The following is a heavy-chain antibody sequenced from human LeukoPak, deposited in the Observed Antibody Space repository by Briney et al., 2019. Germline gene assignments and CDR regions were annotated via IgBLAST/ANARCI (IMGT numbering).Heavy chain of an antibody. CDR2: VSSDGSNE. Sequence: GGSLRLSCAASGFTFSNYAMHWVRQAPGKGLEWVAVVSSDGSNEYSADSVKGRFTISRDNSKNTLYLQMNSLRAEDTAVYYCARDWGGGLNYYMDVWGKGTTVTVSS. CDR1: GFTFSNYA. CDR3: ARDWGGGLNYYMDV. J-gene: IGHJ6*03. D-gene: IGHD2-21*01. V-gene: IGHV3-30-3*01.